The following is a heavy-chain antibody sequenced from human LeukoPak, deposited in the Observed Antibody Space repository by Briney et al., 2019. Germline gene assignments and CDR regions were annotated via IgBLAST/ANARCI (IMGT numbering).Heavy chain of an antibody. CDR3: ARVWWNYDPFDY. Sequence: GGSLRLSCAASGFTFSSYWMHWVRHAPGKGLVWVSRINSDGSSTSYADSVKGRFTISRDNAKNTLYLQMNSLRAEDTAVYYCARVWWNYDPFDYWGQGTLVTVSS. V-gene: IGHV3-74*01. CDR1: GFTFSSYW. CDR2: INSDGSST. J-gene: IGHJ4*02. D-gene: IGHD1-7*01.